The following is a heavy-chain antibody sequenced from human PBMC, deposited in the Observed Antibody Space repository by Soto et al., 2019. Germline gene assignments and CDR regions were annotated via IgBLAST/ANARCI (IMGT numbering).Heavy chain of an antibody. CDR3: ARDFGDYRGDY. CDR2: IIPILGIA. J-gene: IGHJ4*02. D-gene: IGHD4-17*01. Sequence: QVQLVQSGAEVKKPGSSVKVSCKASGGTFSSYTISWVRQTPGQGLEWMGRIIPILGIANYAQKFQGRVTITADKSTSTAYMELSSLRSEDTAVYYCARDFGDYRGDYWGQGTLVTVSS. CDR1: GGTFSSYT. V-gene: IGHV1-69*08.